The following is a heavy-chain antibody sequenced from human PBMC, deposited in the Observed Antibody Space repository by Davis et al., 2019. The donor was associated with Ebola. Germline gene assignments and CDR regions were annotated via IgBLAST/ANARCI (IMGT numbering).Heavy chain of an antibody. V-gene: IGHV5-10-1*01. CDR3: ARRALGAPANFDY. J-gene: IGHJ4*02. Sequence: GESLKISCKAFGYDFASHWITWVRQMPGKGLEWMGRIDPADSYTNYSPSLYGHVTISADKSITTAYLQWSSLKASDTAIYYCARRALGAPANFDYWGQGTLVTVSS. CDR2: IDPADSYT. D-gene: IGHD2-2*01. CDR1: GYDFASHW.